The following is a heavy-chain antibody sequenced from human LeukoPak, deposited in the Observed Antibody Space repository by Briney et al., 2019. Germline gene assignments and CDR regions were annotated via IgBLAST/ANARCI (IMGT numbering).Heavy chain of an antibody. CDR1: GFTFSSYW. CDR3: ARVGPYDFWSGYNFDI. CDR2: RKQDGSEK. D-gene: IGHD3-3*01. J-gene: IGHJ3*02. Sequence: TGGSLRLSCAASGFTFSSYWMSWVRQAPGKGLEWVSNRKQDGSEKYYVDSVKGRFTISRDNAKNSLYLQMNSLRAEDTAVYYCARVGPYDFWSGYNFDIWGQGTMVTVSS. V-gene: IGHV3-7*01.